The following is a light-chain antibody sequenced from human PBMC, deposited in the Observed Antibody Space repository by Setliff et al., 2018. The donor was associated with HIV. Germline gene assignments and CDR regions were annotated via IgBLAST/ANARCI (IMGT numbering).Light chain of an antibody. CDR3: QSYDSSLSGYV. Sequence: QSVLAQPPSVSGAPGQRVIISCTGSSSNIGAGYDVHWYQQLPGTAPKLLIYANTNRPSGVPDRFSGSKSDTSASLAITGLQAEDETDYYCQSYDSSLSGYVFGTGTKV. J-gene: IGLJ1*01. CDR2: ANT. CDR1: SSNIGAGYD. V-gene: IGLV1-40*01.